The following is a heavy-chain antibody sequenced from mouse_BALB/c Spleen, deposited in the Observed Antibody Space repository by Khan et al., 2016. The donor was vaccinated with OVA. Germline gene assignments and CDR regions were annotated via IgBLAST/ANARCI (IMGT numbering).Heavy chain of an antibody. J-gene: IGHJ4*01. V-gene: IGHV5-6*01. CDR1: GFTFSSYG. D-gene: IGHD1-2*01. Sequence: EVMLVESGGDLVKLGGSLKLSCAASGFTFSSYGMSWVRQTPDKRLEWVATISSGGHYTYFPDSVRDRFTISRDNAKNTLYLQMSSLKSEDTAMYYCARTSTTAKGDYYAMDYWGQGTSGTVSS. CDR3: ARTSTTAKGDYYAMDY. CDR2: ISSGGHYT.